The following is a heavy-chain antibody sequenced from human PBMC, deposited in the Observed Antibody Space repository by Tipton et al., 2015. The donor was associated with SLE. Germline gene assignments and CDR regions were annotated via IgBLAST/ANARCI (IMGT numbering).Heavy chain of an antibody. V-gene: IGHV3-9*01. D-gene: IGHD1-26*01. Sequence: SLRLSCAGSGFTFGDYAMHWVRLAPGKGLEWVSGISWNSGDIGYADSVKGRFTISRDNSKNTLYLLMNSLRAEDTAVYYCAREKDYYFDYWGQGTLVTVSS. CDR1: GFTFGDYA. J-gene: IGHJ4*02. CDR2: ISWNSGDI. CDR3: AREKDYYFDY.